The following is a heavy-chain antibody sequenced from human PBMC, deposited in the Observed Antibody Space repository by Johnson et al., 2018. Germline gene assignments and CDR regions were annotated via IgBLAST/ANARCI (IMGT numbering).Heavy chain of an antibody. D-gene: IGHD6-19*01. J-gene: IGHJ6*03. CDR2: LSGSFPGT. V-gene: IGHV3-23*04. Sequence: EVQLVETGGCLIQXGGSRRLSCTASGFTSDNFHMSWVRQAPGKGLEWVSSLSGSFPGTYYADSVKGWFTISRDNSKNTVYLQMNSLRSDDTAVYYCAKERGVAVALRYMDVWGKGTTVTVSS. CDR1: GFTSDNFH. CDR3: AKERGVAVALRYMDV.